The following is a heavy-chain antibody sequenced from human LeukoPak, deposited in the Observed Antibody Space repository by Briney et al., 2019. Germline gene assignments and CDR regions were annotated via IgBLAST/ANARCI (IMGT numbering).Heavy chain of an antibody. Sequence: ASVKVSCKASGYTFTSYGISWVRQAPGQGLEWMGWMNPNSGNTGYAQKFQGRVTMTRNTSISTAYMELSSLRSEDTAVYYCARYGKLLPYDFDYWGQGTLVTVSS. CDR3: ARYGKLLPYDFDY. V-gene: IGHV1-8*02. CDR2: MNPNSGNT. CDR1: GYTFTSYG. D-gene: IGHD2-15*01. J-gene: IGHJ4*02.